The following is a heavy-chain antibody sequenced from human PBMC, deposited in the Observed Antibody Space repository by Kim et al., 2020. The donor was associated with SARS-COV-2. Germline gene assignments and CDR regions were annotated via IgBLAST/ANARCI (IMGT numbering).Heavy chain of an antibody. CDR1: GFTFSSYA. CDR3: AKDSRLLWFGELRHYYYGMDV. Sequence: GGSLRLSCAASGFTFSSYAMSWVRQAPGKGLEWVSAISGSGGSTYYADSVKGRFTISRDNSKNTLYLQMNSLRAEDTAVYYCAKDSRLLWFGELRHYYYGMDVWGQGTTVTVSS. J-gene: IGHJ6*02. D-gene: IGHD3-10*01. V-gene: IGHV3-23*01. CDR2: ISGSGGST.